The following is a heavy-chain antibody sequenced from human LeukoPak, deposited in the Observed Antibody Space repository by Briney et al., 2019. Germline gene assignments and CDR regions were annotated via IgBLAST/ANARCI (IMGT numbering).Heavy chain of an antibody. CDR1: GVSFSSYA. J-gene: IGHJ6*02. CDR2: ISDSGGST. Sequence: PGGSLRLSCLASGVSFSSYAMLWVRQAPGKGLEYVSAISDSGGSTYYADSVKGRFTISRDNSKNTLYLQMSSLRAEDTAVYFCVRGYSSGPYGMDVWGQGTTVTVSS. V-gene: IGHV3-64D*09. CDR3: VRGYSSGPYGMDV. D-gene: IGHD2-15*01.